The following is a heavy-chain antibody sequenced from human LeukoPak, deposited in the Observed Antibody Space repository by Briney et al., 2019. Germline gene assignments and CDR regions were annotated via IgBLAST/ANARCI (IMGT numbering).Heavy chain of an antibody. CDR2: VIPILKTT. D-gene: IGHD3-22*01. J-gene: IGHJ4*02. CDR1: GGTFLSYG. CDR3: ARDQGYYDSSGQSYYFDY. Sequence: ASVKVSCKASGGTFLSYGVTWVRQAPGQGLEWMGSVIPILKTTNYSQKFQGRVTITTDESTSTAYMELSSLRSEDTAVYYCARDQGYYDSSGQSYYFDYWGQGTLVTVSS. V-gene: IGHV1-69*05.